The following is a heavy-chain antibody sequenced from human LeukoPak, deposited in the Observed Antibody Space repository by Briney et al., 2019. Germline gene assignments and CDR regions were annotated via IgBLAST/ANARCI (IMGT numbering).Heavy chain of an antibody. V-gene: IGHV3-30*04. J-gene: IGHJ5*02. CDR1: GFTFSTYA. CDR2: ISYDGSSK. D-gene: IGHD6-13*01. CDR3: AKVEGSSSPNWFDP. Sequence: GGSLRLSCAASGFTFSTYAMHWVRQAPGKGLEWVAVISYDGSSKYYADSVKGRFTISRDNSKNTLYLQMNSLRAEDTAVYYCAKVEGSSSPNWFDPWGQGTLVTVSS.